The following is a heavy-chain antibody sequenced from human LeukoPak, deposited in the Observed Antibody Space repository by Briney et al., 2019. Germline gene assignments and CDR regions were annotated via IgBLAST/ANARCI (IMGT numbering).Heavy chain of an antibody. D-gene: IGHD5-12*01. V-gene: IGHV3-23*01. J-gene: IGHJ4*02. CDR3: VRSGVATCHY. Sequence: PGGSLRLSCQASGFTFTDYAMSWVRQAPGKGLEWVSSINPDGGSFFADSVKGRSSISRDDSRSVVYLQLNKLSAEDTAVYYCVRSGVATCHYWGQGILVTVSS. CDR2: INPDGGS. CDR1: GFTFTDYA.